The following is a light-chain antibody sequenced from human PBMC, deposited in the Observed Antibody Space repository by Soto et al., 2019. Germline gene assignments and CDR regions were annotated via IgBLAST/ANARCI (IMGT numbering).Light chain of an antibody. CDR2: RVS. CDR3: QQYGNLPLT. Sequence: EIVLTQSPGTLSLSPGERVTLSCRASQTITTLAWYQRKPGQAPRLLIYRVSSRATGVPDRFSGSGSGTDYTLTISRLEPEDFAVYYCQQYGNLPLTFGGGTKVDIK. CDR1: QTITT. J-gene: IGKJ4*01. V-gene: IGKV3-20*01.